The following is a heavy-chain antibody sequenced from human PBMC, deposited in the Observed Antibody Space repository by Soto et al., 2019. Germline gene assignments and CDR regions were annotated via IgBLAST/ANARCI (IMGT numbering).Heavy chain of an antibody. D-gene: IGHD3-16*02. CDR3: AKDPRGLRLGELSLTPNWFDP. CDR2: ISWNSGSI. CDR1: GFTFDDYA. J-gene: IGHJ5*02. V-gene: IGHV3-9*01. Sequence: GGSLRLSCAASGFTFDDYAMHWVRQAPGKGLEWVSGISWNSGSIGYADSVKGRFTISRDNAKNSLYLQMNSLRAEDTALYYCAKDPRGLRLGELSLTPNWFDPWGQGTLVTVSS.